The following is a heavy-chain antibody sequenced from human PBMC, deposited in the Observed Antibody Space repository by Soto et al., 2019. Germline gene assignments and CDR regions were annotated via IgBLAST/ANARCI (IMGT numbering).Heavy chain of an antibody. D-gene: IGHD1-26*01. V-gene: IGHV3-30*18. CDR2: ISEDGSNQ. Sequence: QVHLVESGGGVVQPGKSLRLSCEASGFSFRSYGLHWVRQAPGKGLEWIGVISEDGSNQFYADSVRGRLTISRDNSNNKLYIQMTSLRVEDTAVYYCAKDLFSGGSYPNWFDPWGHGTLVTVSS. J-gene: IGHJ5*02. CDR3: AKDLFSGGSYPNWFDP. CDR1: GFSFRSYG.